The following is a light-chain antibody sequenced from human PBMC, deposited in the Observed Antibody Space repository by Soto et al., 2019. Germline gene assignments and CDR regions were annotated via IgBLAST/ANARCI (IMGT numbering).Light chain of an antibody. CDR1: RSNIGAGYD. V-gene: IGLV1-40*01. J-gene: IGLJ1*01. CDR2: GNT. Sequence: QSVLTQPPSVSGAPGQRVTISCTGSRSNIGAGYDVHWYQQLPGTAPKLLIYGNTNRPSGVPDRFSGSKSGTSASLAITGLQAEDEADYDCQSFDSGLSGSVFGTGTKVTVL. CDR3: QSFDSGLSGSV.